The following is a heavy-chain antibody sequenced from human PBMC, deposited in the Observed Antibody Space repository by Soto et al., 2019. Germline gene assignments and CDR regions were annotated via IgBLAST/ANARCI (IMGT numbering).Heavy chain of an antibody. D-gene: IGHD5-18*01. V-gene: IGHV3-7*04. CDR2: IKQDGSEK. CDR3: ARASYGNWFDP. CDR1: GFTFSSYW. Sequence: EVQLVESGGGLVQPGGSLRLSCAASGFTFSSYWMSWVRQAPGKGLEWVSNIKQDGSEKHYVDSVKGRFTISRDNAKNSLYLQMNSLRAEDTAVYYCARASYGNWFDPWGQGTLVTVSS. J-gene: IGHJ5*02.